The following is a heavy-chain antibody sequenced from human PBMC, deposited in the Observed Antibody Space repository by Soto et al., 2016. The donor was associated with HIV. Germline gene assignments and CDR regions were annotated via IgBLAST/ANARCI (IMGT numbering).Heavy chain of an antibody. Sequence: EVQLVESGGGLVQPGGSLRLSCAASGFTVSTTYMSWVRQAPGKGLEWVSVIYSGETTHYADSVKGRFTISRDKFKNTLYLQMNSLRAEDTAVYYCARVDYDILTGYYTQKYYYYGMDVWGQGTTVTVSS. CDR2: IYSGETT. D-gene: IGHD3-9*01. CDR1: GFTVSTTY. J-gene: IGHJ6*02. CDR3: ARVDYDILTGYYTQKYYYYGMDV. V-gene: IGHV3-66*01.